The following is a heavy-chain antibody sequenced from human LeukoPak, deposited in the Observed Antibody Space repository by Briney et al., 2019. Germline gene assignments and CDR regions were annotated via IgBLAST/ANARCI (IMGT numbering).Heavy chain of an antibody. CDR1: GGSISSYY. Sequence: PSEILSLTCTVSGGSISSYYWGWIRQPPGKGLEWIGYIYYSGSTNYNPSLKSRVTISVDTSENQFSLKLSSVTAADTAVYYCARDIGGAIFGVVIANWYFDLWGRGTLVTVSS. J-gene: IGHJ2*01. V-gene: IGHV4-59*01. D-gene: IGHD3-3*01. CDR2: IYYSGST. CDR3: ARDIGGAIFGVVIANWYFDL.